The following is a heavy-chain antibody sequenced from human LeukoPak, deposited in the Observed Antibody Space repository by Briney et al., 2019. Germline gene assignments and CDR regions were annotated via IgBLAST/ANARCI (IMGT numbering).Heavy chain of an antibody. CDR1: GGSISSYY. V-gene: IGHV4-59*01. D-gene: IGHD4-23*01. Sequence: SETLSLTCTVSGGSISSYYWSWIRQPPGKGLEWIGYIYYSGSTNYHPSLKSRVTISVDTSKNQFSLKLSSVTAADTAVHYCARAGHNYGGNSFGYWGQGTLVTVSS. CDR2: IYYSGST. CDR3: ARAGHNYGGNSFGY. J-gene: IGHJ4*02.